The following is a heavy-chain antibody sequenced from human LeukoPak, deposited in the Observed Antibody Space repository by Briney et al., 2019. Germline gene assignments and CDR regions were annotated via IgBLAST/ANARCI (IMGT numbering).Heavy chain of an antibody. Sequence: VASVKVSCKASGYTFTVYYMHWVRQAPGQGLEWMGWINPNSGGTNYAQKFQGRVTMTRDTSISTAYMELSRLRSDDMAVYYCASSGARTFYDSSGYLIDPWGQGTLVTVSS. CDR2: INPNSGGT. D-gene: IGHD3-22*01. CDR1: GYTFTVYY. J-gene: IGHJ5*02. CDR3: ASSGARTFYDSSGYLIDP. V-gene: IGHV1-2*02.